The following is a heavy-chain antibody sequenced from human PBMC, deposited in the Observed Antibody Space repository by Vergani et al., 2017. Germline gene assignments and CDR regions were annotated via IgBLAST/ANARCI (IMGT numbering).Heavy chain of an antibody. Sequence: QLQLQESGPGLVKPSETLSLTCTVSGGSISSSSYYWGWIRQPPGKGLEWIGSIYYSGSTYYNPSLKSRVTISVDTSKNQFSLKLSSVTAADTAVYYCARHSIWVVGATHPYDYWGQGTLVTVSS. V-gene: IGHV4-39*01. J-gene: IGHJ4*02. D-gene: IGHD1-26*01. CDR3: ARHSIWVVGATHPYDY. CDR2: IYYSGST. CDR1: GGSISSSSYY.